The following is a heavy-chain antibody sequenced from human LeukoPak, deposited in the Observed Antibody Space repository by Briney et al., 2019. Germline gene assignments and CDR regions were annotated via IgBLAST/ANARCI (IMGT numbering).Heavy chain of an antibody. CDR1: GGSINSGY. J-gene: IGHJ4*02. V-gene: IGHV4-59*01. CDR3: ARLQYYYDSPDY. CDR2: IYYSGST. Sequence: SETLSLTCSVSGGSINSGYWSWIRQPPGKGLEWIGYIYYSGSTNYNPSLKSRVTISVDTSKNQFSLKLSSVTAADTAVYYCARLQYYYDSPDYWGQGTLVTVSS. D-gene: IGHD3-22*01.